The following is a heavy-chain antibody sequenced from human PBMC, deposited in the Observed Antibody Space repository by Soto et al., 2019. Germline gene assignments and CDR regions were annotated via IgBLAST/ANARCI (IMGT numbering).Heavy chain of an antibody. Sequence: QVQLVESGGGVVQPGRSLRLSCAASGFTFSSYAMHWVRQAPGKGQEWVAVISYDGSNKYYADSVKGRFTISRDNSKNTLYLQMNSLRAEDTAVYYCARGEYDYVWGSYRYIPPMVFGGQGTLVTVSS. CDR2: ISYDGSNK. D-gene: IGHD3-16*02. CDR1: GFTFSSYA. V-gene: IGHV3-30-3*01. J-gene: IGHJ4*02. CDR3: ARGEYDYVWGSYRYIPPMVF.